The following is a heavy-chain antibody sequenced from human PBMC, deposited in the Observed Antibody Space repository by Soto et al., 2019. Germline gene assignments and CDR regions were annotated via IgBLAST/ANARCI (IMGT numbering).Heavy chain of an antibody. D-gene: IGHD3-22*01. CDR3: ARDLTTEPYYYYYGMDV. CDR1: GFTFSSYG. V-gene: IGHV3-33*01. CDR2: IWYDGSNK. J-gene: IGHJ6*02. Sequence: QVQLVESGGGVVQPGRSLRLSCAASGFTFSSYGMHWVRQAPGKGLEWVAVIWYDGSNKYYADSVKGRFTISRDNSKNTLYLQMNSLRAEDTAVYYCARDLTTEPYYYYYGMDVWGQGTTFTVSS.